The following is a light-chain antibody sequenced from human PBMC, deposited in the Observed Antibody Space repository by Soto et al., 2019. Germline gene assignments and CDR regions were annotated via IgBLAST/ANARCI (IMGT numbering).Light chain of an antibody. CDR2: DAS. CDR1: RGISSY. CDR3: QQYTNTNNPWM. V-gene: IGKV1D-13*01. Sequence: AIQLTQSPSSLSASLGDRVTITCQASRGISSYLAWYQQKPGKAPKLLVYDASTLQSGVASRFSGSGSGTEFTLIISGLQPDDSATYYCQQYTNTNNPWMFGQGTKVDIK. J-gene: IGKJ1*01.